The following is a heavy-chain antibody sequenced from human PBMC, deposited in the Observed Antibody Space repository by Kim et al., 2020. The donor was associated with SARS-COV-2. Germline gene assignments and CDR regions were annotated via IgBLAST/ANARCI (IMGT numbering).Heavy chain of an antibody. Sequence: GGSLRLSCAASGFTVSSNYMSWVRQAPGKGLEWVSVIYSGGSTYFADSVKGRFTISRDNSKNTLYLQMNSLRAEDTAVYYCARGFPFGWFDPWGQGTLVTVSS. CDR2: IYSGGST. CDR3: ARGFPFGWFDP. V-gene: IGHV3-53*01. J-gene: IGHJ5*02. CDR1: GFTVSSNY. D-gene: IGHD3-10*01.